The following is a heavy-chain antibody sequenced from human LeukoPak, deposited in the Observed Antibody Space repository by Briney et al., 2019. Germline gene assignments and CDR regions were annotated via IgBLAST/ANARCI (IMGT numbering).Heavy chain of an antibody. V-gene: IGHV1-8*01. Sequence: ASVKVSCKASGYTFTSYDINWVRQATGQGLEWMGWMNPNSGNTGYAQKFQGRVTMTRNTSISATYMELSSLRSEDTAVYYCARGGRAIKQQLEGNWFDPWGQGTLVTVSS. CDR1: GYTFTSYD. CDR3: ARGGRAIKQQLEGNWFDP. D-gene: IGHD6-13*01. J-gene: IGHJ5*02. CDR2: MNPNSGNT.